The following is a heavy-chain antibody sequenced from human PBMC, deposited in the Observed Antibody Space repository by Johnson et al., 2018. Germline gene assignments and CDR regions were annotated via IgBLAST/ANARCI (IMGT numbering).Heavy chain of an antibody. CDR1: GFTFTTYW. J-gene: IGHJ1*01. CDR3: TRPEGLYSGNSDQYFQH. CDR2: IKEDGSTK. D-gene: IGHD6-13*01. V-gene: IGHV3-7*01. Sequence: VQLVESGGGLVRPGGSLRLSCAASGFTFTTYWMNWVRQAPGKGLEWVASIKEDGSTKYYVDSVNGRFTISRDNAKNSLYLQLNSLRAEDTAVYYCTRPEGLYSGNSDQYFQHWGQGTLVIVSS.